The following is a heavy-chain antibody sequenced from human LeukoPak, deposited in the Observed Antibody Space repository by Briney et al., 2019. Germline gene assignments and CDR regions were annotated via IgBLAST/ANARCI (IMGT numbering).Heavy chain of an antibody. J-gene: IGHJ4*02. CDR3: ARVLNYYDSSGYYFSY. Sequence: GGSLRLSCAASGFPFSYYTMHWVRQAPGKGLEWVAVISYDGCNKYYADSVKGRLTISRDNSKNTLYLQMNSLRAEDTAVYYCARVLNYYDSSGYYFSYWGQGTLVTVSS. CDR1: GFPFSYYT. CDR2: ISYDGCNK. V-gene: IGHV3-30-3*01. D-gene: IGHD3-22*01.